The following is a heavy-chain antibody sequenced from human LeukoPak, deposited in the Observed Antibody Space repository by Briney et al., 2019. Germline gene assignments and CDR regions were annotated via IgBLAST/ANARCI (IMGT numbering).Heavy chain of an antibody. D-gene: IGHD3-10*01. CDR2: IYYSGST. J-gene: IGHJ2*01. CDR1: GGSIISGDSY. V-gene: IGHV4-30-4*08. CDR3: VRDSGNYFDL. Sequence: PSRTLSLTCTVSGGSIISGDSYWTWIRQPPGEGLQWVGYIYYSGSTFYNPSLQSRVAMSIDKSNNRFSLKLNSVTAADTAVYYCVRDSGNYFDLWGHGTLVTVSS.